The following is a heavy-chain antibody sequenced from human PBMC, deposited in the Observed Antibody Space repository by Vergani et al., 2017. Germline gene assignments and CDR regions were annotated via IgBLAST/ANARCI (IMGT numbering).Heavy chain of an antibody. J-gene: IGHJ3*02. CDR2: IRYDGSNK. CDR1: GFTFSSYG. CDR3: ARGDDCTNGVCYDAFDI. V-gene: IGHV3-30*02. D-gene: IGHD2-8*01. Sequence: QVQLVESGGGVVQPGGSLRLSCAASGFTFSSYGMHWVRQAPGKGLEWVAFIRYDGSNKYYADSVKGRFTISGDNSKNTLYLQMNSLRAEDTAGYYCARGDDCTNGVCYDAFDIWGQGTMVTVSS.